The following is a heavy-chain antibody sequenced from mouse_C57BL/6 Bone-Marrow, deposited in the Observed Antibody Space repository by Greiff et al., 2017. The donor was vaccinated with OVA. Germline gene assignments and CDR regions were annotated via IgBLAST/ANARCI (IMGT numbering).Heavy chain of an antibody. J-gene: IGHJ2*01. D-gene: IGHD2-4*01. CDR3: ARSGYDSQDCFDY. CDR1: GYTFTSYG. CDR2: IYPRSGNT. Sequence: QVQLQQSGAELARPGASVKLSCQASGYTFTSYGISWVKQRTGQGLEWIGEIYPRSGNTYYNEKFKGKATLTADKSSSTAYMELRSLTSEDSAVYFCARSGYDSQDCFDYWGQGTTLTVSS. V-gene: IGHV1-81*01.